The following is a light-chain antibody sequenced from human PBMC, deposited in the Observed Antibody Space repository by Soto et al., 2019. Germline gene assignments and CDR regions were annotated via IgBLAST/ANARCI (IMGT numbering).Light chain of an antibody. CDR2: DVS. J-gene: IGLJ2*01. Sequence: QSALTQPRSVSGSPGQSVTISCTGTSSDVGGYNYVSWYQQHPGKAPKLMIYDVSKRPSGVPDRFSGSKSGNTASLTISGLLAEDEADYYCCSYAGSVVFGGGTKVTVL. CDR1: SSDVGGYNY. V-gene: IGLV2-11*01. CDR3: CSYAGSVV.